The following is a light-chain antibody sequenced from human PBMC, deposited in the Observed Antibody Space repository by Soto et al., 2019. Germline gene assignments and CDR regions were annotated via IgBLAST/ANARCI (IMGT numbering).Light chain of an antibody. CDR1: SSNIGAGHD. CDR2: GNN. Sequence: QSVLTQPPSVSGAPGQRVTLSCTGSSSNIGAGHDVHWYQQLPGTAPKLLIYGNNHRPSGVPDRFSGSKSGTSGSLAITGLQAEDEADDYCQSYDSSLNGWVFGGGTKLTVL. CDR3: QSYDSSLNGWV. V-gene: IGLV1-40*01. J-gene: IGLJ3*02.